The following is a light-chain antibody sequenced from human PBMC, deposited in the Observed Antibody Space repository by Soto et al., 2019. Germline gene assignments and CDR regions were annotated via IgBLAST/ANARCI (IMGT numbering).Light chain of an antibody. CDR2: SSD. CDR1: SSNIGTNT. Sequence: QSVLTQPPSASGTPGQRVTISCSGSSSNIGTNTVNWYQHLPGSAPKLLIYSSDQRPSGVPDRFSGSKSGTSASLAISGLQTDDGADYYCEAWDGSLNVVLFGGGTQLTVL. J-gene: IGLJ2*01. V-gene: IGLV1-44*01. CDR3: EAWDGSLNVVL.